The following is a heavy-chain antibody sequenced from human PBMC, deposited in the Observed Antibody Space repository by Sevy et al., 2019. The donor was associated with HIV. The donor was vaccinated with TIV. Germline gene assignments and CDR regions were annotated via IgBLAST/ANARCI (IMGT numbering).Heavy chain of an antibody. V-gene: IGHV1-18*04. D-gene: IGHD3-22*01. CDR2: ISAYNGNT. J-gene: IGHJ4*02. Sequence: ASVKVSYKASGYTFTSYGISWVRQAPGQGLEWMGWISAYNGNTNYAQKLQGRVTMTTDTSTSTAYMELRSLGSDDTAVYYCARGRTSDYYDSSGYYYCAPFDYWGQGTLVT. CDR3: ARGRTSDYYDSSGYYYCAPFDY. CDR1: GYTFTSYG.